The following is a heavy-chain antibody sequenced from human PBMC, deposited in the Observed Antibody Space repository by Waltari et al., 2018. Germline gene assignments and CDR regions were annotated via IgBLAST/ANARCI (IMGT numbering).Heavy chain of an antibody. D-gene: IGHD3-10*01. Sequence: QVQLVQSGAEVKKPGSSVKVSCKASGGTFSSYAISWVRQAPGQGLEWMGRIIPIFGTANYAQKFQGRVTSTADKSTSTAYMELSSLRSEDTAVYYCARVLPRGAGYYGMDVWGQGTTVTVSS. CDR3: ARVLPRGAGYYGMDV. CDR2: IIPIFGTA. V-gene: IGHV1-69*08. CDR1: GGTFSSYA. J-gene: IGHJ6*02.